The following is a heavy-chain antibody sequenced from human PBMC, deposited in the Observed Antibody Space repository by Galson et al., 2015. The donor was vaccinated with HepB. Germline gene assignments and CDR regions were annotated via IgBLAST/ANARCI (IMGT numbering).Heavy chain of an antibody. CDR2: ISGSGFNT. Sequence: SLRLSCAASGFTYTTYAMNWVRQAPGKGLGWVSTISGSGFNTYYADSVKGRFTISRDNSKNTLYLQMNSLGAEDTAVYYCTKGHDTSGYYYWLNDYFDYWGQGTLVTVSS. V-gene: IGHV3-23*01. D-gene: IGHD3-22*01. CDR1: GFTYTTYA. CDR3: TKGHDTSGYYYWLNDYFDY. J-gene: IGHJ4*02.